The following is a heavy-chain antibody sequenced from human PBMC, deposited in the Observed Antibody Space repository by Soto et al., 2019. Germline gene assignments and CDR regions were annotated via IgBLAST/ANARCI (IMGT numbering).Heavy chain of an antibody. CDR3: ARSIVVVTALDY. CDR2: IDAEDGET. J-gene: IGHJ4*02. CDR1: GYTLTELS. V-gene: IGHV1-24*01. D-gene: IGHD2-21*02. Sequence: ASVKVSCKVSGYTLTELSMHWVRQAPGKRLEWMGGIDAEDGETNYAQKFQGRVTITTDTSTSTAYMELSSLRSEDTAVYYCARSIVVVTALDYWGQGTLVTVSS.